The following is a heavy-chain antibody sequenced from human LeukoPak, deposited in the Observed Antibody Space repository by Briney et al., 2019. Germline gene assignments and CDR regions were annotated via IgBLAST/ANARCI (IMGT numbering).Heavy chain of an antibody. CDR3: ARDNGYYGSGPYYYYMDV. J-gene: IGHJ6*03. D-gene: IGHD3-10*01. CDR2: ISSSGSTI. CDR1: GFTFSSYE. Sequence: PGGSLRLSCAASGFTFSSYEMNWVRQAPGKGLERVLYISSSGSTIYYADSVKGRFTISRDNAKNSLYLQMNSLRAEDTAVYYCARDNGYYGSGPYYYYMDVWGKGTTVTISS. V-gene: IGHV3-48*03.